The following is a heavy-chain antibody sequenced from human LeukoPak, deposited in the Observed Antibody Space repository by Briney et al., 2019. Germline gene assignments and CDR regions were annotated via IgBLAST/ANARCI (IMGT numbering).Heavy chain of an antibody. J-gene: IGHJ4*02. D-gene: IGHD3-22*01. CDR1: GGSISSYY. CDR2: IYTSGST. CDR3: ARGPLYYYDSSGWTFDY. V-gene: IGHV4-4*07. Sequence: PSETLSLTCTVSGGSISSYYWSWIRQPAGKGLEWIGRIYTSGSTNYNPSLKSRVTMSVDTSKNQFSLKLSSVTAADTAVYYCARGPLYYYDSSGWTFDYWGQGTLVTVSS.